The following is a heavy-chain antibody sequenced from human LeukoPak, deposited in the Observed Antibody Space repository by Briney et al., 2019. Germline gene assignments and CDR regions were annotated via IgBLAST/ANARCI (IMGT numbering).Heavy chain of an antibody. D-gene: IGHD2-2*01. CDR2: IIPIFGTA. CDR3: ARKRGDTGYCSSTSCLANWFDP. V-gene: IGHV1-69*13. CDR1: GGTFSSYA. Sequence: SVKVSCKASGGTFSSYAISWVRQAPGQGLEWMGGIIPIFGTANYAQKFQGRVTITADESTSTAYMELSSLRSEDTAVYYCARKRGDTGYCSSTSCLANWFDPWGQGTLVTVSS. J-gene: IGHJ5*02.